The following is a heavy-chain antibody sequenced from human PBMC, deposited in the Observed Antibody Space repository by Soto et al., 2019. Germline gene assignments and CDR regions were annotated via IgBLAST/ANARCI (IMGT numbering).Heavy chain of an antibody. D-gene: IGHD3-22*01. CDR3: AKDQDPHYDSSGPILDY. V-gene: IGHV3-30*18. CDR2: ISYDGSNK. CDR1: GFTFSSYG. Sequence: QVQLVESGGGVVQPGRSLRLSCAASGFTFSSYGMHWVRQAPGKGLEWVAVISYDGSNKYYADSVKGRFTISRDNSKNTLYLQMNSPRAEDTAVYYCAKDQDPHYDSSGPILDYWGQGTLVTVSS. J-gene: IGHJ4*02.